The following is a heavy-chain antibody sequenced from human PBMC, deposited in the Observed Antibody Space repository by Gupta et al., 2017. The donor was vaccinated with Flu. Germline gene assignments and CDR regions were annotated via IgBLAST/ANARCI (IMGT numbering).Heavy chain of an antibody. Sequence: EVQLLESGGGLVQPGGSLRLSCAASGFTFSSYAMSWVRQAPGKGLEWVSAISGSGGSTYYADSVKGRFTISRDNSKNTLYLQMNSLRAEDTAVYYCAKDRSALVYSSGWLTNNAFDIWGQGTMVTVSS. CDR1: GFTFSSYA. CDR3: AKDRSALVYSSGWLTNNAFDI. V-gene: IGHV3-23*01. CDR2: ISGSGGST. D-gene: IGHD6-19*01. J-gene: IGHJ3*02.